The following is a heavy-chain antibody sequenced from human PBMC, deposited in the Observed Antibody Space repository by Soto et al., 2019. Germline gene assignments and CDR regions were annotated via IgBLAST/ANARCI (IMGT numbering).Heavy chain of an antibody. CDR3: AREGGIVGATTVDY. CDR1: GGSIGSGDDY. D-gene: IGHD1-26*01. CDR2: IYYSGST. Sequence: SETLSLTCTVSGGSIGSGDDYWSWIRQPPGKGLEWIGYIYYSGSTYYNPSLKSRVTISVDTSKNQFSLKLSSVTAADTAVYYCAREGGIVGATTVDYWGQGTLVTVS. V-gene: IGHV4-30-4*01. J-gene: IGHJ4*02.